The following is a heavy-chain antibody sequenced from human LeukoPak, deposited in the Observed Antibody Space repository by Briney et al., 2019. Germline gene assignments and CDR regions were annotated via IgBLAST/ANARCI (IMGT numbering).Heavy chain of an antibody. CDR2: MNPNSGNT. V-gene: IGHV1-8*01. CDR1: EYSFTSYD. CDR3: ARGEGHVRL. Sequence: ASVKVSCKASEYSFTSYDINWVRQATGQGLEWMGWMNPNSGNTVYAQKFQGRVTMTRDTSISTAYMELSSLRSEDTAMYYCARGEGHVRLWGQGTLVTVSS. J-gene: IGHJ4*02.